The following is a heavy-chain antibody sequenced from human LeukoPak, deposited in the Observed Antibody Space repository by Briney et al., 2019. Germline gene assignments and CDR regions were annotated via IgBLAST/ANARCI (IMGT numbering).Heavy chain of an antibody. CDR3: ARLDRSGPGISEFDP. Sequence: SETLSLTCAVYGGSFSGYYWSWIRQPPGKGLEWIGEINHSGSTNYNPSLKSRVTISVDTSKNQFSLKLTSVTAADTAVYYCARLDRSGPGISEFDPWGQGTLVTVSS. D-gene: IGHD3-10*01. V-gene: IGHV4-34*01. J-gene: IGHJ5*02. CDR1: GGSFSGYY. CDR2: INHSGST.